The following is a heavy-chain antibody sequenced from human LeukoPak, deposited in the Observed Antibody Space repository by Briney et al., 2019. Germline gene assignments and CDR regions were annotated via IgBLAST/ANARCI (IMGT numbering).Heavy chain of an antibody. CDR2: ISSSGSTI. CDR1: GFTFSDYY. J-gene: IGHJ3*02. V-gene: IGHV3-11*01. Sequence: PGGSLRLSCAASGFTFSDYYMSWIRQAPGKGLEWVSYISSSGSTIYYADSVKGRFTISRDNAKNSLYLQMNSLRAEDTAVYYCARDLLSVDNYDALDIWGQGTMVTVSS. D-gene: IGHD5-12*01. CDR3: ARDLLSVDNYDALDI.